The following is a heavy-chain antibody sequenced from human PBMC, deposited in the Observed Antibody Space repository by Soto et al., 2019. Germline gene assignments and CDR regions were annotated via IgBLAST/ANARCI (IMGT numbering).Heavy chain of an antibody. J-gene: IGHJ6*02. V-gene: IGHV3-30-3*01. Sequence: HPGGSLRLSCAASGFTFSSYAMHWVRQAPGKGLEWVAVISYDGSNKYYADSVKGRFTISRDNSKNTLYLQMNSLRAEDTAVYYCARDFEHHYYYGMDVWGQGTTVTVSS. CDR3: ARDFEHHYYYGMDV. CDR2: ISYDGSNK. CDR1: GFTFSSYA.